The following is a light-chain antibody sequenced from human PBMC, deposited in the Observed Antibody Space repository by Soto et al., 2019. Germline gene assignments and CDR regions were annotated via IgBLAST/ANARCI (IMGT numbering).Light chain of an antibody. Sequence: EIVMTQSPATLSVSPGERATLSCRASQSVSSNFACYQQKPGQAPRLLIYGASTRATGIPARFSGSRSGTEFTLTISSLQSEDFAVYYCQQYNNWPPGMFGQGTKVEIK. V-gene: IGKV3-15*01. CDR3: QQYNNWPPGM. CDR1: QSVSSN. J-gene: IGKJ1*01. CDR2: GAS.